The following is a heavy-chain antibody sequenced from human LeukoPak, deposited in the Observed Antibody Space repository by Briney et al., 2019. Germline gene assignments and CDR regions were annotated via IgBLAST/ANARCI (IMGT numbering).Heavy chain of an antibody. J-gene: IGHJ4*02. Sequence: PGGSLRLSCAVSGFDFSGYSMTWVRQAPGKGLEWVASMTSSSTYIDYADSVKGRFTISRDNSKSMVYLQMGSLTADDMAVYYCARGAQLTDYWGQGTLVTVSS. CDR2: MTSSSTYI. CDR3: ARGAQLTDY. D-gene: IGHD4/OR15-4a*01. CDR1: GFDFSGYS. V-gene: IGHV3-21*01.